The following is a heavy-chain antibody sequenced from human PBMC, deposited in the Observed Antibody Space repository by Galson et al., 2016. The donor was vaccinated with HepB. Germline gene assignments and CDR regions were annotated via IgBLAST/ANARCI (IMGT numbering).Heavy chain of an antibody. J-gene: IGHJ6*02. CDR2: IWYDGSAK. V-gene: IGHV3-33*01. Sequence: SLRLSCEASEFTFSRYAMHWVRQAPGKGLEWVAVIWYDGSAKYYVDSVRGRFTISRDNSKNTLYLQMKSLRAEDTAVYYCARGYGDSALYYYYGMDVWGQGTTVTVSS. CDR3: ARGYGDSALYYYYGMDV. D-gene: IGHD4-17*01. CDR1: EFTFSRYA.